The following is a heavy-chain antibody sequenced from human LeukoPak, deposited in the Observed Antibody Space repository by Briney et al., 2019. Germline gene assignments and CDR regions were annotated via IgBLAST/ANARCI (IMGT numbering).Heavy chain of an antibody. CDR1: GGTFSSYA. Sequence: ASVKVSCKASGGTFSSYAISWVRQAPGQGLEWMGGIIPIFGTANYAQKFQGRVTITTDESTSTAYMELSSLRSEDTAVYYCATFDYYDSSGYYDYWGQGTLVTVSS. V-gene: IGHV1-69*05. D-gene: IGHD3-22*01. CDR2: IIPIFGTA. J-gene: IGHJ4*02. CDR3: ATFDYYDSSGYYDY.